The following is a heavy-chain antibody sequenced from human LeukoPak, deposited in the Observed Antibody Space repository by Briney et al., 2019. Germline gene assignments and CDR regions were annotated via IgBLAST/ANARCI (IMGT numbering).Heavy chain of an antibody. V-gene: IGHV3-33*01. CDR1: GFTFSRYG. D-gene: IGHD3-16*01. Sequence: GRSLRLSCAASGFTFSRYGMHWIRQAPGKGLEWVAVIWYDGSNTYHAESVKGRFTISRDNFKNTLYLQMYSLRAEDTAIYYCATYDLDVWGQGTTVTVSS. J-gene: IGHJ6*02. CDR3: ATYDLDV. CDR2: IWYDGSNT.